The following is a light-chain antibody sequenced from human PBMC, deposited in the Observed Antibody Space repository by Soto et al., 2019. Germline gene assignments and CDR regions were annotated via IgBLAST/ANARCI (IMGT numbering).Light chain of an antibody. CDR2: EAS. Sequence: QSALTQPPSVSGSPGQSVTISCTGTSTDFVSYNRVSWYQQPPGTAPKLIIYEASNRPSGAPDRFSGSKSGNTASLTISGLXAADEADYYCSLYTSENTYVFGTGTKV. CDR3: SLYTSENTYV. CDR1: STDFVSYNR. V-gene: IGLV2-18*01. J-gene: IGLJ1*01.